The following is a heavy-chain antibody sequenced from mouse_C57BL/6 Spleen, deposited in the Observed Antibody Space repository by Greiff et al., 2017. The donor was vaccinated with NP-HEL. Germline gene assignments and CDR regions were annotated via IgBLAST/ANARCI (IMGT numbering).Heavy chain of an antibody. Sequence: VKLMESGPELVKPGASVKISCKASGYAFSSSWMNWVKQRPGKGLEWIGRIYPGDGDTNYNGKFKGKATLTADKSSSTAYMQLSSLTSEDSAVYFCARDYYEYFDVWGTGTTVTVSS. J-gene: IGHJ1*03. CDR1: GYAFSSSW. CDR3: ARDYYEYFDV. D-gene: IGHD1-1*01. CDR2: IYPGDGDT. V-gene: IGHV1-82*01.